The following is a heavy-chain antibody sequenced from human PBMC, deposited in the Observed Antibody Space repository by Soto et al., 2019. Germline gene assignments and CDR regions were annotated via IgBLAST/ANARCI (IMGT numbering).Heavy chain of an antibody. V-gene: IGHV3-7*01. CDR1: GFTFSSYW. D-gene: IGHD5-12*01. CDR2: IKQDGSEK. CDR3: ARDFRDSGYDWTDY. J-gene: IGHJ4*02. Sequence: GGSLRLSCAASGFTFSSYWMSWVRQAPGKGLEWVANIKQDGSEKYYVDSVKGRFTISRDNAKNSLYLQMNSLRAEDTAVYYCARDFRDSGYDWTDYWGQGIRVTVSS.